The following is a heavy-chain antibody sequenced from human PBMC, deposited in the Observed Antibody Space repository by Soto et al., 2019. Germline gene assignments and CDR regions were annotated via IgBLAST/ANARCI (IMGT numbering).Heavy chain of an antibody. CDR3: ARWGTIAAVNWFDP. J-gene: IGHJ5*02. V-gene: IGHV4-39*01. Sequence: QLQLQESGPGLVKPSETLSLTCTVSGGSISSSSYYWGWIRQPPGKGLEWIGSIYYSGSTYYNPSLKSRVTISVDTSKNQFSLKLSSVTAADTAVYYCARWGTIAAVNWFDPWGQGTLVTVSS. D-gene: IGHD6-25*01. CDR1: GGSISSSSYY. CDR2: IYYSGST.